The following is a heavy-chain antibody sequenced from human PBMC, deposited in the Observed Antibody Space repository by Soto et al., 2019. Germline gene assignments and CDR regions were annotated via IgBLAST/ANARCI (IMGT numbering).Heavy chain of an antibody. D-gene: IGHD6-13*01. J-gene: IGHJ6*03. CDR1: GYTFTSYD. CDR3: ASGDSSSWYMDYYYYMDV. CDR2: MNPNSGNT. Sequence: QVQLVQSGAEVKKPGASVKVSCKASGYTFTSYDINWVRQATGQGLEWMGWMNPNSGNTGYAQKFQGRVTMTRNTSISTANMELSSLRSEDTAVYYCASGDSSSWYMDYYYYMDVWGKGTTVTVSS. V-gene: IGHV1-8*01.